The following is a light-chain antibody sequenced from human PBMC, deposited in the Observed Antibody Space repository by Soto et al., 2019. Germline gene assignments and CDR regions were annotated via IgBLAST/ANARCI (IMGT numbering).Light chain of an antibody. J-gene: IGKJ1*01. V-gene: IGKV3-20*01. CDR3: QQYGTSPGT. CDR2: GAS. Sequence: EIVLTQSPGTLSLSPGERATLSCRASQSVSSSYLAWYQQKPGQAPRLLIYGASSRATGIPDRFSGSGSGTDFTLTISRLEPEDLAVYYCQQYGTSPGTFGQGTTVEIK. CDR1: QSVSSSY.